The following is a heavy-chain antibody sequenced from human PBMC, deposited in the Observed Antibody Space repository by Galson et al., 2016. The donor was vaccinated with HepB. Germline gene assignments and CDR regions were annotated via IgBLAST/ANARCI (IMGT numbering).Heavy chain of an antibody. V-gene: IGHV3-33*03. CDR1: GFTFSSFA. D-gene: IGHD3-16*01. J-gene: IGHJ5*02. CDR2: ICPDGSNK. CDR3: AKGSYAYNDVSDS. Sequence: SLRLSCEASGFTFSSFAMHWVRQAPGKGLEWVAIICPDGSNKYYADYAKGRFTITRDNSKNTLYLEMNSLRGEDTAMYYCAKGSYAYNDVSDSWGQGTQVTVSS.